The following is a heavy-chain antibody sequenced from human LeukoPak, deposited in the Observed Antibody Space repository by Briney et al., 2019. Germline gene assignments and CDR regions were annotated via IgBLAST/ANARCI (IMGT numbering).Heavy chain of an antibody. D-gene: IGHD2-2*01. Sequence: ASVKVSCKASGYTFTGYYMHWVRQAPGQGLEWMGWINPNSGGTNYAQKFQGRVTMTRDTSISTAYMELSRLRSDDTAVYYCARAYPRVPFRFDYWGQGTLVTVSS. CDR2: INPNSGGT. V-gene: IGHV1-2*02. CDR1: GYTFTGYY. J-gene: IGHJ4*02. CDR3: ARAYPRVPFRFDY.